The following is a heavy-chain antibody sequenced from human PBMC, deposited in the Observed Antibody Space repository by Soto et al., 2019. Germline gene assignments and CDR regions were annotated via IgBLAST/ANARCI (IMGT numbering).Heavy chain of an antibody. J-gene: IGHJ4*02. Sequence: QVQLVQSGAEVKKPGSSVKVSCKASGGTFSSYAISWVRQAPGQGLEWMGGIIPIFGTANYAQKFQGRVPITADESTSTAYMELSSLRSEDTAVYYCARRYSLWSGYSYAPFDYWGQGTLVTVSS. D-gene: IGHD3-3*01. CDR1: GGTFSSYA. V-gene: IGHV1-69*01. CDR3: ARRYSLWSGYSYAPFDY. CDR2: IIPIFGTA.